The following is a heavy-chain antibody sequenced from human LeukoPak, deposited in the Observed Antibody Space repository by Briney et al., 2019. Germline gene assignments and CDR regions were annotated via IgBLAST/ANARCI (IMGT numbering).Heavy chain of an antibody. D-gene: IGHD2-21*01. J-gene: IGHJ4*02. CDR3: ARRTEGAGGGWFFDH. CDR2: ISPSDADT. Sequence: GESLKISCKGTGYGFTNFWIGWVSQPPGRGLEYLGVISPSDADTRYNPSFEGQASISADKSLTSAYLQWNTLKASDTAIYFRARRTEGAGGGWFFDHWGQGTLVTVSS. V-gene: IGHV5-51*01. CDR1: GYGFTNFW.